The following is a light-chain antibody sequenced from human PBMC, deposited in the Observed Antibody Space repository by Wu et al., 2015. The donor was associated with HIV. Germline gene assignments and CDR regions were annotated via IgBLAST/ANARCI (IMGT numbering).Light chain of an antibody. CDR3: QQRSAWPLT. Sequence: EIVLTQSPATPSLSPGETATLSCMASQSISTFLAWYQQKPGQAPRLLIYHASNRATGIPARFSGSGSETDFTLTISSLESEDFALYYCQQRSAWPLTFGGGTKVEI. CDR1: QSISTF. CDR2: HAS. J-gene: IGKJ4*01. V-gene: IGKV3-11*01.